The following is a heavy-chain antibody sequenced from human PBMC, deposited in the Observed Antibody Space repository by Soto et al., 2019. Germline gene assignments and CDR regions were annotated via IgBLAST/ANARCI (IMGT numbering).Heavy chain of an antibody. J-gene: IGHJ5*02. CDR3: ARDRKAARNWFDP. Sequence: AASVKVSCKASGYTFTSYAMHWVRQAPGQRLEWMGWINAGNGNTKYSQKFQGRVTITRDTSASTAYMELSSLRSEDTAVYYCARDRKAARNWFDPWGQGTLVTVSS. V-gene: IGHV1-3*01. D-gene: IGHD6-6*01. CDR1: GYTFTSYA. CDR2: INAGNGNT.